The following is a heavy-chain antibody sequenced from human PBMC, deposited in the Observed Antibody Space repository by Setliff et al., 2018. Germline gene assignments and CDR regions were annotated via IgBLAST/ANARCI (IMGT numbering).Heavy chain of an antibody. Sequence: GGSLRLSCTASGFTFSTYEMNWVRQAPGKGLEWVSYISSDGSTVFYADSVKGRFTISRDNAKNSLYLQMTSLRAEDTAVYYCAREPTVTTLDYWGQGTLVTVSS. V-gene: IGHV3-48*03. CDR2: ISSDGSTV. CDR1: GFTFSTYE. CDR3: AREPTVTTLDY. D-gene: IGHD4-4*01. J-gene: IGHJ4*02.